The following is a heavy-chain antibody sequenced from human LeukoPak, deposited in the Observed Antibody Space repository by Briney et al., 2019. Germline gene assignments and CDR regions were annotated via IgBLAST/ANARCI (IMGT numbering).Heavy chain of an antibody. Sequence: GGSLRLSCAGSGFTFSGFAMHWVRQAPGKGLEWVAATSYHGRDKYYADAVSGRFTISRDNSKNTLYLQMNSLRAEDTAVYYCAKAARREDSSSWTSFDYWGQGTLVTVSS. CDR3: AKAARREDSSSWTSFDY. CDR2: TSYHGRDK. CDR1: GFTFSGFA. J-gene: IGHJ4*02. V-gene: IGHV3-30*04. D-gene: IGHD6-13*01.